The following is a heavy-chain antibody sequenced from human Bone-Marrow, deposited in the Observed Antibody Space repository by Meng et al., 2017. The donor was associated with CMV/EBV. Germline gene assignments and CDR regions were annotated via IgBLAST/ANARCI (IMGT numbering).Heavy chain of an antibody. V-gene: IGHV3-21*01. D-gene: IGHD6-19*01. CDR3: ARGLGIPVYYFDY. CDR1: GFTFSSYS. Sequence: GESLKISCAASGFTFSSYSMNWVRQAPGKGLEWVSSISSSSSYIYYADSVKGRFTISRDNAKNSLYLQMNSLRAEDTAVYYCARGLGIPVYYFDYWGQGTLVTVSS. J-gene: IGHJ4*02. CDR2: ISSSSSYI.